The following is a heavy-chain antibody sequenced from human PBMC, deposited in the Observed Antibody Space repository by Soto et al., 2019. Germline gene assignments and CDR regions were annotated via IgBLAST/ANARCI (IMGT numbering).Heavy chain of an antibody. CDR3: ASSTIVGEPAMDV. J-gene: IGHJ6*02. Sequence: ASVKVSCKASGYTFTCYYMHWVRQAPGQGLEWMGWINPNSGGTNYAQKFQGWVTMTRDTSISTAYMELSRLRSDDTAVYYCASSTIVGEPAMDVWGQGTAVTVS. V-gene: IGHV1-2*04. CDR2: INPNSGGT. CDR1: GYTFTCYY. D-gene: IGHD3-3*01.